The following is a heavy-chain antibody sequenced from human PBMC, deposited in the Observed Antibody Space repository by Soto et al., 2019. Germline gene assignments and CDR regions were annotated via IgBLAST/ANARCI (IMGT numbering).Heavy chain of an antibody. D-gene: IGHD2-2*02. CDR2: ISGSGDSA. V-gene: IGHV3-23*01. Sequence: PGGSLRLSCAASGFSFGIYAMSWVRQAPGKGLEWVSSISGSGDSAYYADSVKGRFTISRDNSKNTLYLQINSLRAEDTAVYYCTKERSDHRITAAAIDYWGQGAQVTVAS. CDR1: GFSFGIYA. J-gene: IGHJ4*02. CDR3: TKERSDHRITAAAIDY.